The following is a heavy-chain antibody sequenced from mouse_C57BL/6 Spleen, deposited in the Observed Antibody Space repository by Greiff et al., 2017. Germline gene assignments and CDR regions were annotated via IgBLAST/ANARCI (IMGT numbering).Heavy chain of an antibody. CDR2: ISDGGSYT. CDR1: GFTFSSYA. CDR3: ARDAYYCYDGGDAMDY. V-gene: IGHV5-4*01. J-gene: IGHJ4*01. D-gene: IGHD2-9*01. Sequence: EVMLVDSGGDLVTPGGSLKLSCAASGFTFSSYALSWVRQTPETRLEWVATISDGGSYTYSPDNVPGRFTISRDNAKNNLYLQMSHLKSEDTDMYYCARDAYYCYDGGDAMDYWGQGTSVTVSS.